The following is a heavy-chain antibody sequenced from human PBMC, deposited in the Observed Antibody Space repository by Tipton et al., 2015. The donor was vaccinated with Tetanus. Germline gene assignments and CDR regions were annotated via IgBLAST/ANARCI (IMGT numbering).Heavy chain of an antibody. Sequence: TLSLTCTVSGGSISSYYWSWIRQPPGKGLEWIGYIYYSGSTNYNPSLKSRVTISVDTSKNQFSLKLSSVTAADTAVYYCARDRSIVGAPNWYFDLWGRGTLVTVSS. CDR1: GGSISSYY. CDR3: ARDRSIVGAPNWYFDL. V-gene: IGHV4-59*01. CDR2: IYYSGST. D-gene: IGHD1-26*01. J-gene: IGHJ2*01.